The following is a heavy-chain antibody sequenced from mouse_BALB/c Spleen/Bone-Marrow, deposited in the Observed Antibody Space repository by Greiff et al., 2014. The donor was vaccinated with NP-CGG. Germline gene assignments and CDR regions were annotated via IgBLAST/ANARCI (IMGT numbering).Heavy chain of an antibody. Sequence: VKLVESGAELVRPGSSVKISCKASGYAFSSYWMNWVKQRPGQGLERIGQIYPGDGDTNYNGKFKGRATLTADKSSSIAYMQLSSLTSEDSAVYFCARGVPMDYWGQGTSVTVSS. CDR3: ARGVPMDY. V-gene: IGHV1-80*01. J-gene: IGHJ4*01. CDR1: GYAFSSYW. CDR2: IYPGDGDT.